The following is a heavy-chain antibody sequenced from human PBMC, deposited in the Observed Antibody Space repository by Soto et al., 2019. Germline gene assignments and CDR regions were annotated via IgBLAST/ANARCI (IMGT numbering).Heavy chain of an antibody. D-gene: IGHD6-6*01. J-gene: IGHJ4*02. V-gene: IGHV4-59*08. Sequence: SEPLSLTCTVSGGSISSYYWSWIRQPPGKGLEWIGYIYCSGSTNYNPSLKSRVTISVDTSKNQFSLKLSSVTAADTAVYYCARLPPRMIAARPFYFDYWGQGTLVTVSS. CDR3: ARLPPRMIAARPFYFDY. CDR2: IYCSGST. CDR1: GGSISSYY.